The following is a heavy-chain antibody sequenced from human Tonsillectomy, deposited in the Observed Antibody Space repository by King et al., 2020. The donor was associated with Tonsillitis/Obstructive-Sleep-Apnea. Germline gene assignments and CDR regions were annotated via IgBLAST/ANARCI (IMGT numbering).Heavy chain of an antibody. CDR3: ARVVVPAAILFDY. D-gene: IGHD2-2*01. V-gene: IGHV4-34*01. CDR1: GVSFSGYY. J-gene: IGHJ4*02. Sequence: VQLQQWGAGLLKPSETLSLTCAVYGVSFSGYYWSWIRQPPGKGLEWIGEINHSGSTNYNPSLKSRVTISVDTSKNQFSLKLSSVTAADTAVYYCARVVVPAAILFDYWGQGTLVTVSS. CDR2: INHSGST.